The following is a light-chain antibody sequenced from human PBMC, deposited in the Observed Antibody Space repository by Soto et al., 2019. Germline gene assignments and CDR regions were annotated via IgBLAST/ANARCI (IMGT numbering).Light chain of an antibody. CDR1: ISDVGSSDS. CDR2: EVT. J-gene: IGLJ1*01. V-gene: IGLV2-14*01. Sequence: QSALTQPASVSGSPGQSITISCSGSISDVGSSDSVSWYQHHPGKAPKLVIYEVTTRPSGVSGRFSGSKSVNTASLTISGLQAEDEADYYCRSYTTSGSSVFGTGTKVTVL. CDR3: RSYTTSGSSV.